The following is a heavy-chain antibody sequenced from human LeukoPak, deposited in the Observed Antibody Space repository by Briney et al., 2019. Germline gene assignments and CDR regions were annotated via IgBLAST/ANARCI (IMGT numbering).Heavy chain of an antibody. Sequence: SETLSLTCAVYGGSFSGYYWSWIRQPPGKGLEWIGEINHSGSTYYNPSLKSRVTISVDTSKNQFSLRLTSVTAADTAVYYCATLGEYFDSSGYYYNWGQGTLVTVSS. CDR1: GGSFSGYY. CDR2: INHSGST. V-gene: IGHV4-34*01. D-gene: IGHD3-22*01. CDR3: ATLGEYFDSSGYYYN. J-gene: IGHJ4*02.